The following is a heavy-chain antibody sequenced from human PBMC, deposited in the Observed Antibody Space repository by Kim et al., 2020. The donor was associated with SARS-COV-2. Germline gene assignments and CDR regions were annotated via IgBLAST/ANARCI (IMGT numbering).Heavy chain of an antibody. CDR2: IAYGGGT. CDR3: ARQGYNVLSGHFERDF. J-gene: IGHJ4*02. V-gene: IGHV4-39*01. CDR1: GASLTTTPYY. Sequence: SETLSLTCTVSGASLTTTPYYWGWIRQPPGKGLEWIVSIAYGGGTFYNPALNTRVSISRDTSNRQFSLKLISVTAADTALYCWARQGYNVLSGHFERDFWGKGTLVTLSA. D-gene: IGHD3-3*01.